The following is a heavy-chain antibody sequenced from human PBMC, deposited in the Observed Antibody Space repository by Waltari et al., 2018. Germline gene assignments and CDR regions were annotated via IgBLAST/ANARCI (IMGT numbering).Heavy chain of an antibody. CDR3: ATGLNLRYNWNDVGYGMDV. V-gene: IGHV1-24*01. J-gene: IGHJ6*02. Sequence: QVQLVQSGAEVKKPGASVKVSCKVSGYTLTELSMHWVRQAPGKGLEWMGGFDPEDGETIYAQKFQGRVTMTEDTSTDTAYMELSSLRSEDTAVYYCATGLNLRYNWNDVGYGMDVWGQGTTVTVSS. CDR2: FDPEDGET. D-gene: IGHD1-20*01. CDR1: GYTLTELS.